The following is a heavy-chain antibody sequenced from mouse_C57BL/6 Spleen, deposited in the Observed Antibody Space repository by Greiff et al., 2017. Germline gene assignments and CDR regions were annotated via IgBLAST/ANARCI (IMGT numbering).Heavy chain of an antibody. V-gene: IGHV1-55*01. D-gene: IGHD1-1*01. J-gene: IGHJ1*03. CDR3: ADYYGSRRYFDV. Sequence: QVQLQQPGAELVKPGASVKMSCTASGYNFTSYWITWVKQRPGQGLEWIGDIYPGSGSTNSNAKFKSKATLTVDTSSSTAYMQLSSLTSEDSAVYYCADYYGSRRYFDVWGTGTTVTVSS. CDR1: GYNFTSYW. CDR2: IYPGSGST.